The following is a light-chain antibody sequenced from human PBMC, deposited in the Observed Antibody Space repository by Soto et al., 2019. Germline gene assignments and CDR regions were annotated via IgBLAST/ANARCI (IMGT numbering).Light chain of an antibody. V-gene: IGLV3-21*02. J-gene: IGLJ2*01. CDR2: DDS. Sequence: SYELTQPTSVSVAPGQTARITCGGNNIGSKSVHWYQQEPGQAPVLVVYDDSDRPSGIPERFSGSNSGNTATLTISRVESGDEADYYCQVWDSTSDLLFGGGTKLTVL. CDR3: QVWDSTSDLL. CDR1: NIGSKS.